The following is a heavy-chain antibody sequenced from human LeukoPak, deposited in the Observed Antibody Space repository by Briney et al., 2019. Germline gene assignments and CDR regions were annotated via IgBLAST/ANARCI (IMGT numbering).Heavy chain of an antibody. V-gene: IGHV1-24*01. CDR3: ATGLWLPEDY. J-gene: IGHJ4*02. CDR2: FDPEDGET. Sequence: AASVKVSCKVSGYTLTGLSMHWVRQAPGKGLEWMGGFDPEDGETIYAQKFQGRVTMTEDTSTDTAYMELSSLRSEDTAVYYCATGLWLPEDYWGQGTLVTVSS. CDR1: GYTLTGLS. D-gene: IGHD2-21*01.